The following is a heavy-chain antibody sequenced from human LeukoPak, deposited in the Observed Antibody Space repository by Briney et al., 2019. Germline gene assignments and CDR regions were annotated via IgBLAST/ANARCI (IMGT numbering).Heavy chain of an antibody. CDR2: IRYDGSNK. D-gene: IGHD6-25*01. CDR1: GFTFSSYG. Sequence: PGGSLRLSCAASGFTFSSYGMHWVRQAPGKGLEWVAFIRYDGSNKYYADSVKGRFTISRDNSKDTLYLQMNSLRAEDTAVYYCANERLYYMDVWGKGTTVTISS. J-gene: IGHJ6*03. V-gene: IGHV3-30*02. CDR3: ANERLYYMDV.